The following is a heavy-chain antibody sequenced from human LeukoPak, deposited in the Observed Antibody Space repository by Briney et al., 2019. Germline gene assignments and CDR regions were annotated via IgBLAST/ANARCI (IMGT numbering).Heavy chain of an antibody. J-gene: IGHJ3*02. CDR1: DGSINGYY. Sequence: SETLSLTCTVSDGSINGYYWSWIRQPPGKGLDWIGYMYSGGTTHYSPSLKSRVTISEDMSKNQFSLKLTSVTAADTAVYYCARHSGHSSTNDAFDIWGQGTMVIVSS. CDR2: MYSGGTT. D-gene: IGHD6-13*01. CDR3: ARHSGHSSTNDAFDI. V-gene: IGHV4-59*01.